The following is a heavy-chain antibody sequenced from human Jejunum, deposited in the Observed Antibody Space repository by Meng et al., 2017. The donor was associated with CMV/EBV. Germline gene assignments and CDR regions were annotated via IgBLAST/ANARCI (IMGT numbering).Heavy chain of an antibody. CDR1: RSYW. CDR3: ARGRPSCNNIRCHPGGLDV. V-gene: IGHV3-7*01. J-gene: IGHJ6*02. Sequence: RSYWMSGVSQAPGKGLEWVANIKYDGSEKYYVDSVRGRFTISRDNARNSLYLQMDSLRVEDTAVYYCARGRPSCNNIRCHPGGLDVWGQGTTVTVSS. D-gene: IGHD2/OR15-2a*01. CDR2: IKYDGSEK.